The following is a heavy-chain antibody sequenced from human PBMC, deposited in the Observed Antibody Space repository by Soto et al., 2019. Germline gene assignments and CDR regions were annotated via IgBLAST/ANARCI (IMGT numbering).Heavy chain of an antibody. CDR1: GVTFNTYH. V-gene: IGHV3-23*01. Sequence: EVQELESGGGLVQPGGSLRISCAASGVTFNTYHMSWVRQAPGKGLEWVSAISGSGGSTYYAESVKGRFTISRDNSKNPPYLQMNRLRAQDTAVYYCAERLRPSGGPFDYWGQGTLVTVSS. J-gene: IGHJ4*02. D-gene: IGHD5-12*01. CDR3: AERLRPSGGPFDY. CDR2: ISGSGGST.